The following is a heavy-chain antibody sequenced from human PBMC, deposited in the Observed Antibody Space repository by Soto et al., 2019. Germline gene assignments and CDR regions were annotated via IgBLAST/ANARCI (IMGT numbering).Heavy chain of an antibody. CDR3: ARQSSWCTSISCYSNYGMDV. CDR1: GGTFSSYG. V-gene: IGHV1-69*13. CDR2: IIPLSGTA. Sequence: SVKVSCKASGGTFSSYGIRWVRQAPGQGLEWMGGIIPLSGTANYAQKFQGRVTITADESTSTAYMELSSLRSEDTAVYYCARQSSWCTSISCYSNYGMDVWGQGTTVTVSS. J-gene: IGHJ6*02. D-gene: IGHD2-2*01.